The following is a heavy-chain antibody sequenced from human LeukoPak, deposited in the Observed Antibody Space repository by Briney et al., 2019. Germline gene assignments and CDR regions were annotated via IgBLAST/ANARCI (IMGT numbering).Heavy chain of an antibody. V-gene: IGHV4-59*01. D-gene: IGHD1-26*01. CDR3: ARDGGQWELRGDFDY. Sequence: PSETLPLTCTVSGGSISSYYWSWIRQPPGKGLEWIGYIYCSGSTNYNPSLKSRVTISVDTSKNQFSLKLSSVTAADTAVYYCARDGGQWELRGDFDYWGQGTLVTVSS. CDR2: IYCSGST. CDR1: GGSISSYY. J-gene: IGHJ4*02.